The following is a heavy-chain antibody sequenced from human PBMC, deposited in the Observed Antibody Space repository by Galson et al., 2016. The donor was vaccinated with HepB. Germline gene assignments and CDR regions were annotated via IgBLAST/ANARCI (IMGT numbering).Heavy chain of an antibody. CDR3: ATGLSVAGKYYYYYMDV. CDR1: GGSISSYNYY. J-gene: IGHJ6*03. V-gene: IGHV4-39*01. Sequence: SETLSLTCIVSGGSISSYNYYWGWIRQPPGRGLEWIGSIYYSGDTYYNPSLESRVTMSVDTSKNQISLRLSSVTAADTAVYYRATGLSVAGKYYYYYMDVWGNGTTVTVSS. D-gene: IGHD6-19*01. CDR2: IYYSGDT.